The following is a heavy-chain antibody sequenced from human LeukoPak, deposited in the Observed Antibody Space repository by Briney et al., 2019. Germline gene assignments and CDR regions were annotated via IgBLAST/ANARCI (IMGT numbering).Heavy chain of an antibody. Sequence: GGSLRLSCAASGFTFTNYAMTWVRQAPGKGLEWVSVVTGNGDTTYYADSLKGRFTISRDNSRNTLYLQMNSLRAEDTAVYHCARNAADCTTSACYDSWGQGTLVTVSS. V-gene: IGHV3-23*01. CDR1: GFTFTNYA. J-gene: IGHJ4*02. D-gene: IGHD2-8*01. CDR3: ARNAADCTTSACYDS. CDR2: VTGNGDTT.